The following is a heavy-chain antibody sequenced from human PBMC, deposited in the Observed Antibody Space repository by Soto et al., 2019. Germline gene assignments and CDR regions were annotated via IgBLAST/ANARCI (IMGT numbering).Heavy chain of an antibody. CDR3: AREVHYDFWSGNNWFDP. CDR1: GGTFSSYA. D-gene: IGHD3-3*01. V-gene: IGHV1-69*13. J-gene: IGHJ5*02. CDR2: IIPIFGTA. Sequence: GASVKVSCKASGGTFSSYAISWVRQAPGQGLEWMGGIIPIFGTANYAQKFQGRVTITADESTSTAYMELSSLRSEDTAVYYCAREVHYDFWSGNNWFDPWGQGTRVTVSS.